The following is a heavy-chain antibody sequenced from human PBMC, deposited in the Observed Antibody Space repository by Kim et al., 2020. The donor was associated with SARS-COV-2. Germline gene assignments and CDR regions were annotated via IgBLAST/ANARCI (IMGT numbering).Heavy chain of an antibody. Sequence: GRFTISRDNSKNTLYLQMNSLRAEDTAVYYCAKDGYSSSSEPYYYYGMDVWGQGTTVTVPS. D-gene: IGHD6-6*01. CDR3: AKDGYSSSSEPYYYYGMDV. J-gene: IGHJ6*02. V-gene: IGHV3-30*02.